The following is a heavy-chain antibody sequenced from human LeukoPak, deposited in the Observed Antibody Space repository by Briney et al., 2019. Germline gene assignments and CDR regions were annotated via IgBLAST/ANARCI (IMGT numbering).Heavy chain of an antibody. Sequence: GGSLRLSCAASGFTFSTYSMHWVRQAPGKGLEWVSYISPSSSTIYYADSVKGRFTISRDSAKNSLYLQMNSLRAEDTAVYYCARLPVPLRYYGMDVWGQGTTVTVSS. D-gene: IGHD3-10*02. V-gene: IGHV3-48*04. CDR2: ISPSSSTI. J-gene: IGHJ6*02. CDR1: GFTFSTYS. CDR3: ARLPVPLRYYGMDV.